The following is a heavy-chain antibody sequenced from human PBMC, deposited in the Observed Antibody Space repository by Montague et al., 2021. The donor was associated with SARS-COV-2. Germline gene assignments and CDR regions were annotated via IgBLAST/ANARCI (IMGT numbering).Heavy chain of an antibody. J-gene: IGHJ4*02. CDR3: ARTRGYDPLFDF. D-gene: IGHD5-12*01. V-gene: IGHV4-59*01. CDR2: IYYSGST. CDR1: GGSFSGYS. Sequence: SETLSLTCAVYGGSFSGYSWSWIRQPPGKGLEWIGYIYYSGSTNYNPSLKSRVTISVDTSKKQFSLQLSSVTAADTAVYYCARTRGYDPLFDFWGQGTLVTVSS.